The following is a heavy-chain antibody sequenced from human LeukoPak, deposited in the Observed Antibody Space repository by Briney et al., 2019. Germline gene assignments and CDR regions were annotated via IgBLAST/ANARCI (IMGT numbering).Heavy chain of an antibody. Sequence: PSETLSLTCAVYGGSFCGYYWSWIRQPPGKGLEWIGEINHSGSTNYNPSLKSRVTISVDTSKNQFSLKLSSVTAADTAVYYCARGRDYDFWSGYYNRKNNWFDPWGQGTLVTVSS. D-gene: IGHD3-3*01. CDR3: ARGRDYDFWSGYYNRKNNWFDP. J-gene: IGHJ5*02. CDR1: GGSFCGYY. CDR2: INHSGST. V-gene: IGHV4-34*01.